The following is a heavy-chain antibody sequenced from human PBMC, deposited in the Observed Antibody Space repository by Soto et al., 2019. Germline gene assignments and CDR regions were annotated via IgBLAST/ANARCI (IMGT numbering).Heavy chain of an antibody. CDR3: AIPSDSGYYGGYAFDI. J-gene: IGHJ3*02. D-gene: IGHD3-22*01. Sequence: TSETLSLTCTVSGGSISSYYWSWIRQPAGKGLEWIGRIYTSGSTNYNPSLKSRVTMSVDTSKNQFSLKLSSVTAADTAVYYCAIPSDSGYYGGYAFDIWSQGTMVTVSS. CDR1: GGSISSYY. CDR2: IYTSGST. V-gene: IGHV4-4*07.